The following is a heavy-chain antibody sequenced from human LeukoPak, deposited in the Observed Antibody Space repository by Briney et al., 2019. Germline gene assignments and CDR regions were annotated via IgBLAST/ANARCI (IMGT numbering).Heavy chain of an antibody. Sequence: GGSLRLSCAASGFTFSSYSMNWVRQAPGKGLEWVSYISSSSSTIYYADSVKGRFTISRDNSKNTLYLQMNSLRPEDTAVYSCARDRLEALAGTRGFDYWGQGILVTVSS. J-gene: IGHJ4*02. V-gene: IGHV3-48*01. CDR3: ARDRLEALAGTRGFDY. D-gene: IGHD6-19*01. CDR1: GFTFSSYS. CDR2: ISSSSSTI.